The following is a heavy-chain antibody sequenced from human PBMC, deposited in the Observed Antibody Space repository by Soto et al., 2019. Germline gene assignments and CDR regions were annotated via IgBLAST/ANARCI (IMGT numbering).Heavy chain of an antibody. Sequence: QVQLQQWGAGLLKPSETLSLTCAVYGGSFSGYYWSWIRQPPGKGLEWIGEINHSGSTNYNPSLKSRVTISVDTSKNQFSLKLSSVTAADTAVYYCARRGIFGSIYSPYYYMDVWGKGTTVTVSS. V-gene: IGHV4-34*01. D-gene: IGHD2-15*01. CDR1: GGSFSGYY. CDR3: ARRGIFGSIYSPYYYMDV. CDR2: INHSGST. J-gene: IGHJ6*03.